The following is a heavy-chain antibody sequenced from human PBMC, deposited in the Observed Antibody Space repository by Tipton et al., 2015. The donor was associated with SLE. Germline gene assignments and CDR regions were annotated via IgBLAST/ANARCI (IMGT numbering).Heavy chain of an antibody. J-gene: IGHJ6*02. D-gene: IGHD2-21*02. CDR1: GFTFSDHW. V-gene: IGHV3-7*01. CDR2: INPDGSGT. CDR3: VSGGDPGGFFYYGMDV. Sequence: GSLRLSRAASGFTFSDHWMSWVRQAPGKELEWVGNINPDGSGTHYVGSVKGRFTISRDNALNSLHLQMNSLRAGDTADYFCVSGGDPGGFFYYGMDVWGPGTTGTVSS.